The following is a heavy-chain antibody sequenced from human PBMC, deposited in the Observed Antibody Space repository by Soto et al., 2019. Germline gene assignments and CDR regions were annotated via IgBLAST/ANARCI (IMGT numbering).Heavy chain of an antibody. D-gene: IGHD5-12*01. CDR3: VKAVDGIGPNDAFDI. CDR2: ISSNGGST. Sequence: GGSLRLSCSASGFTFSSYAMHWVRQAPGKGLEYVSAISSNGGSTYYADSVKGRFTISRDNYKNTLYLQMSRLRAEDTAVYYCVKAVDGIGPNDAFDIWGQGTMVTVSS. V-gene: IGHV3-64D*06. CDR1: GFTFSSYA. J-gene: IGHJ3*02.